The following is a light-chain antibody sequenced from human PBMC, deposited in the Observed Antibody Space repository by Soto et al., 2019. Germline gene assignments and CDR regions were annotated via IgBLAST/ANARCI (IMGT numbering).Light chain of an antibody. CDR1: QTTSSL. J-gene: IGKJ2*01. CDR2: DVS. CDR3: QQYDTFPYT. V-gene: IGKV1-5*01. Sequence: DIQMTQSPSTLSASLGDRVTITCRASQTTSSLLAWYQQQPGNAPKLLIYDVSTLKRGVPSRFSGSRSGTEFTLSISSLQLDDFATYYCQQYDTFPYTLGQGT.